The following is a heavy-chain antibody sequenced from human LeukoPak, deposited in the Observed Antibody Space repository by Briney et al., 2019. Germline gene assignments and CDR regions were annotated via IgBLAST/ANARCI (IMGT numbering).Heavy chain of an antibody. CDR1: GFTFSSYS. CDR3: VAYSSSWSPSDY. D-gene: IGHD6-13*01. CDR2: ISSSSSYI. J-gene: IGHJ4*02. Sequence: GGSLRLSCAASGFTFSSYSMNWVRQAPGKGLEWVSSISSSSSYIYYADSVKGRFTISRDNAKNSLYLQMNSLRAEDTAVYYCVAYSSSWSPSDYWGQGTLVTVSS. V-gene: IGHV3-21*01.